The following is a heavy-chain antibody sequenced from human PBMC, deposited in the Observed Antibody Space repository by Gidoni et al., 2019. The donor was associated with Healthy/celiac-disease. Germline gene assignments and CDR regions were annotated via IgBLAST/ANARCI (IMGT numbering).Heavy chain of an antibody. J-gene: IGHJ6*02. CDR3: ARDHYDSSGLIYYYYGMDV. Sequence: QVQLQASGPGLVKPSQTLSLTCTVSGGSISSGGYSWSWIRQHPGKGLEWIGYIYYSGSTYYNPSLKSRVTISVDTSKNQFSLKLSSVTAADTAVYYCARDHYDSSGLIYYYYGMDVWGQGTTVTVSS. D-gene: IGHD3-22*01. CDR1: GGSISSGGYS. V-gene: IGHV4-31*03. CDR2: IYYSGST.